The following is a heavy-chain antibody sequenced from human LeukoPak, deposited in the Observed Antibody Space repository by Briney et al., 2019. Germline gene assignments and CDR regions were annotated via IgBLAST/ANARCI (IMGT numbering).Heavy chain of an antibody. J-gene: IGHJ4*02. Sequence: GGSLRLSWAASGFTFSSYAMSLGRQAAGKGLELVAAISGSGGSTYYADSVKGRFTISRDNSKNTLYLQMNSLRADDTPLYCFAKVHTPGRSGWAACCFAYWGQGTLVTVSS. CDR3: AKVHTPGRSGWAACCFAY. V-gene: IGHV3-23*01. CDR1: GFTFSSYA. D-gene: IGHD6-19*01. CDR2: ISGSGGST.